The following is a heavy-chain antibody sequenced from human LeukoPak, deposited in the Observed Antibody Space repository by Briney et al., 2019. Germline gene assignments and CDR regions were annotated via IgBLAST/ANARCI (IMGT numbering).Heavy chain of an antibody. Sequence: GESLKISCAASGFTFSNYAMTWVRQAPGKGLEWVSAISVSGGSTYYADFVKGRFTISRDNSKSTLYLQMNSLRAEDTALYYCARYCTGSSCSAGGNYYGMDVWGQGTTVTVSS. V-gene: IGHV3-23*01. J-gene: IGHJ6*02. CDR3: ARYCTGSSCSAGGNYYGMDV. CDR1: GFTFSNYA. CDR2: ISVSGGST. D-gene: IGHD2-2*01.